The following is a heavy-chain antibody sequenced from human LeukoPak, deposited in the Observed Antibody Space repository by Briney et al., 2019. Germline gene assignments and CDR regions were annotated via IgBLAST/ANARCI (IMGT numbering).Heavy chain of an antibody. CDR1: GGSISSGDYY. V-gene: IGHV4-30-4*01. J-gene: IGHJ5*02. CDR2: MYYSGST. Sequence: SETLSLTCTVSGGSISSGDYYWSWIRQPPGKGLEWIAYMYYSGSTYYNPSLKSRVTMSADTSKNQFSLKLSSVTAADTAVYYCARGHAYFARSWGVPAATNWFDPWGQGTLVTVSS. D-gene: IGHD2-2*01. CDR3: ARGHAYFARSWGVPAATNWFDP.